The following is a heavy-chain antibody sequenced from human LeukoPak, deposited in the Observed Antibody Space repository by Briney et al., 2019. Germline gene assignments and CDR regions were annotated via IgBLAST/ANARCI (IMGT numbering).Heavy chain of an antibody. V-gene: IGHV4-4*07. CDR1: GFSISSYY. J-gene: IGHJ4*02. CDR3: ARHILSGFDC. Sequence: SETLSLTCTVSGFSISSYYWSWIRQPAGKGLEWIGRIYTSGSTNYNPSLKSRVTMSVDTSKNQFSLQLSSVTAEDTAVYYCARHILSGFDCWGQGTLVTVSS. CDR2: IYTSGST. D-gene: IGHD2-21*01.